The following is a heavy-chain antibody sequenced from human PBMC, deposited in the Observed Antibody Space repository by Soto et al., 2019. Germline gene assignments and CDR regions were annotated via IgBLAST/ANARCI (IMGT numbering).Heavy chain of an antibody. J-gene: IGHJ5*02. CDR1: GYRGTSYG. Sequence: GVSLTISCRTSGYRGTSYGIAWVRQLPGKGLEWMGIIFPSDSDTRYSPSFQGQVTISADRSTNTVFLQWASLKASDTAVYFCARKDKSGYFNWFDPWGQGTLVTVSS. CDR3: ARKDKSGYFNWFDP. D-gene: IGHD3-22*01. V-gene: IGHV5-51*01. CDR2: IFPSDSDT.